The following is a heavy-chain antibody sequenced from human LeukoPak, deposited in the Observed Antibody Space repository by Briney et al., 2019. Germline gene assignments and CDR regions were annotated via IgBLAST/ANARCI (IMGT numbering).Heavy chain of an antibody. CDR3: ARGTGYSVADY. CDR2: IAGSSGYI. D-gene: IGHD5-18*01. J-gene: IGHJ4*02. Sequence: GGSLRLSCAASGFTFSSYTMNWVRQAPGKGLEWVSSIAGSSGYISYADSVKGRFTISRDNAKKSLYLQMTSLTAEDTAVYYCARGTGYSVADYWGQGTLVTVSS. V-gene: IGHV3-21*01. CDR1: GFTFSSYT.